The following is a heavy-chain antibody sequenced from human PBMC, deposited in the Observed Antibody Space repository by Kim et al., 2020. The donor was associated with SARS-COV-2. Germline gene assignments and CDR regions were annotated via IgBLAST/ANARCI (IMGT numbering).Heavy chain of an antibody. CDR3: AREISIAVAGYYGMDV. V-gene: IGHV1-46*01. D-gene: IGHD6-19*01. CDR2: INPSGCST. CDR1: GYTFTSYY. J-gene: IGHJ6*02. Sequence: ASVKVSCKASGYTFTSYYMHWVRQAPGQGLEWMGIINPSGCSTSYAQKFQGRVTMTRDTSTSTVYMELSSLRSEDTAVYYCAREISIAVAGYYGMDVWGQGTTVTVSS.